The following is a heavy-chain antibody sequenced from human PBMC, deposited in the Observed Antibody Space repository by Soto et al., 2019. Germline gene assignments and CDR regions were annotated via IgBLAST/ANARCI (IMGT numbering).Heavy chain of an antibody. Sequence: SETLSLTCTVSGGSISTTNYYWSWIRQPPGKGLEWIGYIYNSGNTNYNPSLKSRVTISVDTSKNQFSLNLRSVTAADTAVYYCARHRSSADFYFDYWGQGALVTVSS. CDR3: ARHRSSADFYFDY. CDR1: GGSISTTNYY. D-gene: IGHD1-26*01. CDR2: IYNSGNT. J-gene: IGHJ4*02. V-gene: IGHV4-61*05.